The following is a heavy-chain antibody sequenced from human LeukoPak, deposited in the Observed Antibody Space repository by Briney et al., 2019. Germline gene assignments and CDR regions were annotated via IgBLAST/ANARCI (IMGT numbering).Heavy chain of an antibody. CDR2: INFNGGRT. CDR1: GFTFDDYG. V-gene: IGHV3-20*04. D-gene: IGHD6-19*01. Sequence: GGSLRLSCAASGFTFDDYGMSWVREAPGKGLEWVSGINFNGGRTGYADSVKGRFTISRDNAKNSLYLQMNSLRAEDTALYYCARLTRSSGWYSDYWGQGTLVTVSS. J-gene: IGHJ4*02. CDR3: ARLTRSSGWYSDY.